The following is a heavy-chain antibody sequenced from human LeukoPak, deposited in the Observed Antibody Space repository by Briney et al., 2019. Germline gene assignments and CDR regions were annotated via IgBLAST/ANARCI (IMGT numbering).Heavy chain of an antibody. V-gene: IGHV1-69*13. CDR3: ARGNLYSGSYYYFDY. J-gene: IGHJ4*02. CDR2: IIPIFATA. CDR1: GYTFTSYD. D-gene: IGHD1-26*01. Sequence: ASVKVSCKASGYTFTSYDITWVRQAPGQGLEWMGGIIPIFATANYAQKFQDRVTITADESTSTAYMELSSLRSEDTAVYYCARGNLYSGSYYYFDYWGQGTLVTVSS.